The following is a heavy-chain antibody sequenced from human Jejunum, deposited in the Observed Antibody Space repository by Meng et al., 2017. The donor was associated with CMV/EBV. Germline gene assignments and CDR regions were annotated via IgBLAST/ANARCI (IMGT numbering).Heavy chain of an antibody. D-gene: IGHD6-13*01. V-gene: IGHV3-48*03. CDR3: TRDSQHHLY. Sequence: LSCAASGFTFSCCDMNWIRQAPGKGLEWVAFISPSGNHIHYADSVKGRFALSRDNTKNSLYLQMSGLRAEDTAVYYCTRDSQHHLYWGQGALVTVSS. CDR2: ISPSGNHI. J-gene: IGHJ4*02. CDR1: GFTFSCCD.